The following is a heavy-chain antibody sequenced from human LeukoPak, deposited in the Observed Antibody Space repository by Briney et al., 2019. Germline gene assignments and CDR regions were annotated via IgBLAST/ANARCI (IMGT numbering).Heavy chain of an antibody. J-gene: IGHJ3*02. CDR1: GGSISSSTYY. Sequence: SETLSLTCTFAGGSISSSTYYWGWIRQPPGKGLECIGTIYYSGSTYYTPPLKSPFTISIDTTNNHFSLRVRSVTAADTAVYYCARYQRGATQSAFDIWGQGKMVSVS. CDR2: IYYSGST. CDR3: ARYQRGATQSAFDI. V-gene: IGHV4-39*02. D-gene: IGHD5-12*01.